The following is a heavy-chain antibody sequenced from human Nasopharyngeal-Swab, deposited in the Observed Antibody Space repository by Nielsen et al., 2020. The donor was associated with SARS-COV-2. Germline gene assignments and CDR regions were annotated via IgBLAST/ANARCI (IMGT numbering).Heavy chain of an antibody. V-gene: IGHV4-59*01. J-gene: IGHJ6*03. Sequence: SQTLSLPCAVSGGSLSSYSWSWIRLPPGKGLEWIGYIYYSGSTNYSPSLKSRVTIYVDTSKNQFSLKLNSVTAADTAVYYCARTAGYYYMDVWGKGTTVTVSS. D-gene: IGHD6-13*01. CDR2: IYYSGST. CDR3: ARTAGYYYMDV. CDR1: GGSLSSYS.